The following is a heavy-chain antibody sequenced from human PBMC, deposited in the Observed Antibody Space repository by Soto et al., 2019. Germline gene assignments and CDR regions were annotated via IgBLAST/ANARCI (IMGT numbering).Heavy chain of an antibody. CDR1: GGSISSSSYY. J-gene: IGHJ6*02. D-gene: IGHD6-19*01. V-gene: IGHV4-39*01. CDR3: ARPNRIAVAGTRRNYYYGMDV. CDR2: IYYSGST. Sequence: TVSGGSISSSSYYWGWIRQPPGKGLEWIGSIYYSGSTYYNPSLKSRVTISVDTSKNQFSLKLSSVTAADTAVYYCARPNRIAVAGTRRNYYYGMDVWGQGTTVTVSS.